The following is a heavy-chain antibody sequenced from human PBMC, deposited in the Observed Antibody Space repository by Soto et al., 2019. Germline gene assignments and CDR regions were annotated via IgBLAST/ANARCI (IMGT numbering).Heavy chain of an antibody. CDR3: ARKDYYGSGSYHVDS. J-gene: IGHJ4*02. CDR1: GYTFTSFP. CDR2: INPANGGT. Sequence: QVHLVQSGAEVKKPGASVRVSCQASGYTFTSFPMHWVREAPGQRLEWMGWINPANGGTGYSQQFQGRVTITRDTSASTASMELSSLTSEDTAIYFCARKDYYGSGSYHVDSWGQGTLVIVSS. V-gene: IGHV1-3*01. D-gene: IGHD3-10*01.